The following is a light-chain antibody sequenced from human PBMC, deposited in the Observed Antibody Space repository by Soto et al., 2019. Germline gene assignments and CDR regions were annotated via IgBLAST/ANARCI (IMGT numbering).Light chain of an antibody. CDR2: KAS. Sequence: DIPMGQSPSTLCGSXGDRVTIKFRARQSIRSWLAWYQQKPGTAPKIXXYKASSLETGGPPSFSGSGSGTAFTPTISSLQPEDFATYYGQQSYSTTITFGQGTRLEIK. J-gene: IGKJ5*01. CDR1: QSIRSW. V-gene: IGKV1-5*03. CDR3: QQSYSTTIT.